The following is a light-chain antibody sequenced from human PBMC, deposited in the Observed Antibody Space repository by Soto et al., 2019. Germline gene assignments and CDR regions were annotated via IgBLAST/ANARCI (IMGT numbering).Light chain of an antibody. V-gene: IGKV1-6*01. J-gene: IGKJ2*01. CDR2: AAS. Sequence: AIQMTQSPSSLSTSVGDRVTITCRASQDIKNELGWYRQEPGKAPKLLIYAASTLQSGVPSRFSGSGSGTDFTLTISSLRPEDFATYYCLQDSKYPRTFGQGTKLEIK. CDR1: QDIKNE. CDR3: LQDSKYPRT.